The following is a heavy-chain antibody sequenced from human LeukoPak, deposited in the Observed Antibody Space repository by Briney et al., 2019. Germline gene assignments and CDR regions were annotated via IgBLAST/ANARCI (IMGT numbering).Heavy chain of an antibody. V-gene: IGHV3-7*03. CDR2: IGEDGSEN. CDR3: VRDPTRAECRSGSCYLDY. D-gene: IGHD2-15*01. J-gene: IGHJ4*02. CDR1: GYTFTNYW. Sequence: GGSLRLSCVVSGYTFTNYWMSWVRQAPGKGLEWVANIGEDGSENYHVDSVRGRFTISRDNAKNSLYLQMNSLRAEDTAVYYCVRDPTRAECRSGSCYLDYWGQGALVSVSS.